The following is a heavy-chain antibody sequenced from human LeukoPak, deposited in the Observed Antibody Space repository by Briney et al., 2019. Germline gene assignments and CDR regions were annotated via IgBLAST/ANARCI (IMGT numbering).Heavy chain of an antibody. CDR1: GFTFSSYS. Sequence: GGSLRLSCAASGFTFSSYSMNWVRQAPGKGLEWVSSISSSSSYIYYADSVKGRFTISRDNAKNSLYLQMNSLRAEDTAVYYCARAGGGPAVSYYFDYWGQGTLVTVSS. CDR3: ARAGGGPAVSYYFDY. J-gene: IGHJ4*02. CDR2: ISSSSSYI. D-gene: IGHD2-2*01. V-gene: IGHV3-21*01.